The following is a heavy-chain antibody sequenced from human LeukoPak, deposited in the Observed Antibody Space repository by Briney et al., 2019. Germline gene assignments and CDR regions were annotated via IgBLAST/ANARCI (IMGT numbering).Heavy chain of an antibody. CDR2: IYYSGST. V-gene: IGHV4-59*01. CDR3: ATWWTGNWFDP. D-gene: IGHD2-15*01. J-gene: IGHJ5*02. CDR1: GGSISSYY. Sequence: SETLSLTCTVSGGSISSYYWSWIRQPPGKGLEWIGYIYYSGSTNYNPSLKSRVTISVDTSKNQFSLELSSVTAADTAVYYCATWWTGNWFDPWGQGTLVTVSS.